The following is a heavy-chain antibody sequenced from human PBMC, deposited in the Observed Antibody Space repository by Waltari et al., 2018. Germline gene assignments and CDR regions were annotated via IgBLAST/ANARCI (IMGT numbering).Heavy chain of an antibody. D-gene: IGHD1-20*01. Sequence: QVTLRESGPALVKPTQTLTLTCTFSGFSLSTSGMCVSWIRQPPGKALEWLARIDWDDDKYYSTSLKTRLTISKDTSKNQVVLTMTNMDPVDTATYYCAQIFTAKEGGIPLNYYMDVWGKGTTVTVSS. J-gene: IGHJ6*03. CDR3: AQIFTAKEGGIPLNYYMDV. CDR2: IDWDDDK. V-gene: IGHV2-70*15. CDR1: GFSLSTSGMC.